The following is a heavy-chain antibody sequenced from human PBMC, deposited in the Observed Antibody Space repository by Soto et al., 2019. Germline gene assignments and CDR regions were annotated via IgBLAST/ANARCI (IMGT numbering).Heavy chain of an antibody. J-gene: IGHJ5*02. D-gene: IGHD2-2*01. CDR2: ISAYTDDP. V-gene: IGHV1-18*01. CDR1: GNTFTNFG. Sequence: ASVKVSCKASGNTFTNFGVTWVRQAPGQGLEWMGWISAYTDDPNYAQKFQGRVTMTIDTSTSTAYLDLRSLTSDDTAVYYCARVIPGAEAWFDPWGQGTLVTVS. CDR3: ARVIPGAEAWFDP.